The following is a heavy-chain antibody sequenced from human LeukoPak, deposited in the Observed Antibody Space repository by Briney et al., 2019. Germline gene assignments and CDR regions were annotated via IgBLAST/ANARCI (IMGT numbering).Heavy chain of an antibody. V-gene: IGHV3-23*01. D-gene: IGHD3-10*01. CDR2: ISSSGST. CDR1: GFTFSSYE. Sequence: GGSLRLSCAASGFTFSSYEMNWVRQAPGKGLEWVSYISSSGSTYYADSVKGRFTISRDNSKNTLYLQMNSLRAEDTAVYYCAKDMVRGVPPLDAFDIWGQGAMVTVSS. J-gene: IGHJ3*02. CDR3: AKDMVRGVPPLDAFDI.